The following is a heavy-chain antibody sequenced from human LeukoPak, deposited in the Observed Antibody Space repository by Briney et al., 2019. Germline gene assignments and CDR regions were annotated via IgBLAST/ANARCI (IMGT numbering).Heavy chain of an antibody. V-gene: IGHV1-69*05. D-gene: IGHD6-13*01. Sequence: SVKVSCKASGGTFSSYAISWVRQAPGQGLEWMGRIIPIFGTANYAQKFQGRVTITTDESTSTAYMELSSLRSEDTAVYYCALTVSSSWYGYFQHWGRAPWSPSPQ. J-gene: IGHJ1*01. CDR2: IIPIFGTA. CDR1: GGTFSSYA. CDR3: ALTVSSSWYGYFQH.